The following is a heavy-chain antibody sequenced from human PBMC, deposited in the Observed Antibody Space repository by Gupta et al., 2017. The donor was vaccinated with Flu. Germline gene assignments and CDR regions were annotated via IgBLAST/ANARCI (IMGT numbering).Heavy chain of an antibody. Sequence: QLQLQESGPGLVKPSETLSLTCTVSGGSISSSSYYWGWIRQPPGKGLEWIGSIYYSGSTYYNPSLKSRVTISVDTSKNQFSLKLSSVTAADTAVYYCARARGYSYGRGVYYYGMDVWGQGTTVTVSS. CDR2: IYYSGST. V-gene: IGHV4-39*01. CDR1: GGSISSSSYY. CDR3: ARARGYSYGRGVYYYGMDV. D-gene: IGHD5-18*01. J-gene: IGHJ6*02.